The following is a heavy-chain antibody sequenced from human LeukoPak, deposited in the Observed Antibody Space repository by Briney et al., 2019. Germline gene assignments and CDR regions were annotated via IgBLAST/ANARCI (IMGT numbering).Heavy chain of an antibody. Sequence: ASVKVSCKASGYTFTGYYMHWVRQAPGQGLEWMGWINPNSGGTNYAQKFQGRVTMTRDTSISTAYMELSRLRSDDTAVYYCAGVAVAGKEGHFDYWGQGTLVTVSS. CDR2: INPNSGGT. CDR1: GYTFTGYY. J-gene: IGHJ4*02. CDR3: AGVAVAGKEGHFDY. V-gene: IGHV1-2*02. D-gene: IGHD6-19*01.